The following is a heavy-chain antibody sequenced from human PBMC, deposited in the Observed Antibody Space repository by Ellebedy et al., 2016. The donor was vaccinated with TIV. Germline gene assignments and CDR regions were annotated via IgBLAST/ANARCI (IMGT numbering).Heavy chain of an antibody. J-gene: IGHJ4*02. CDR2: ISSSSSYT. Sequence: PGGSLRLSCAASGITFSDYYMSWIRQDPGKGLEWVSYISSSSSYTNYADSVKGRFTISRDNAKNSLYLQMNSLRAEDTAVHYCARDYSSGWYFLDYWGQGTLVTVSS. CDR1: GITFSDYY. D-gene: IGHD6-19*01. V-gene: IGHV3-11*06. CDR3: ARDYSSGWYFLDY.